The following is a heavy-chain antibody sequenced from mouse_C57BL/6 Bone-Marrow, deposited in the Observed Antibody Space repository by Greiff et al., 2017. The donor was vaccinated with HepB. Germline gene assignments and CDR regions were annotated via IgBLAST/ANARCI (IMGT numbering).Heavy chain of an antibody. D-gene: IGHD1-2*01. CDR3: ERSFPYAMDY. Sequence: VQLQQSGPELVKPGASVKISCKASGYSFTSYYIHWVKQRPGQGLEWIGWIYPGSGNTKYNEKFKGKATLTADTSSSTAYMQHSSLTSEDSAVYYCERSFPYAMDYWGQGTSVTVSS. J-gene: IGHJ4*01. CDR2: IYPGSGNT. V-gene: IGHV1-66*01. CDR1: GYSFTSYY.